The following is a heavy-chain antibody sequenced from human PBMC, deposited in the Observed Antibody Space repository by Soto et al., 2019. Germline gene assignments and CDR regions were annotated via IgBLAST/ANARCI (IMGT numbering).Heavy chain of an antibody. CDR3: ARLTTYHRDWEGYYYYGLDV. J-gene: IGHJ6*02. V-gene: IGHV4-39*01. CDR1: SDSIRSSDYH. D-gene: IGHD1-26*01. Sequence: PSETLSLTCTVPSDSIRSSDYHWGWIRQPPGKGLEWIGHMSSSGTTFYNPSLRSRVTIFVDTSTNQFSLRLGSVTAADTAVYYCARLTTYHRDWEGYYYYGLDVWGQGTTVTVSS. CDR2: MSSSGTT.